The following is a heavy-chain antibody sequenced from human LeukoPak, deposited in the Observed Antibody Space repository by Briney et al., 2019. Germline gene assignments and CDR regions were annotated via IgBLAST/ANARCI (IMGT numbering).Heavy chain of an antibody. CDR1: GFTFSSYS. CDR2: ISSSSSYI. D-gene: IGHD3-3*01. V-gene: IGHV3-21*01. J-gene: IGHJ4*02. CDR3: ARVGGVSQRITIFGVVPGRFDY. Sequence: GGSLRLSCAASGFTFSSYSMNWVRQAPGKGLEWVSSISSSSSYIYYADSVKGRFTISRDNAKNSLYLQMNSLRAEDTAVYYCARVGGVSQRITIFGVVPGRFDYWGQGTLVTASS.